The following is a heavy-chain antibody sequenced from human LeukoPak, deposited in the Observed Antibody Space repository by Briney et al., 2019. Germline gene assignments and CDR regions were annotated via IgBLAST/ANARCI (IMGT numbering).Heavy chain of an antibody. Sequence: GRSLRLSCAASGFTFRNYGLHWVRQAPGKGLEWVALISFDDTKKNYGDSVEGRFTISRDNSKSTLFLQMDSLRAEDTAVYYCARDQANEYGRSYGFDIRGQGTMVTVSS. CDR1: GFTFRNYG. V-gene: IGHV3-30*04. CDR3: ARDQANEYGRSYGFDI. D-gene: IGHD1-1*01. J-gene: IGHJ3*02. CDR2: ISFDDTKK.